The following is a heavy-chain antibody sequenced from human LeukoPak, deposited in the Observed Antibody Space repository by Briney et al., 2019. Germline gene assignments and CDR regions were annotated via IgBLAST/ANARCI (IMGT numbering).Heavy chain of an antibody. V-gene: IGHV3-33*01. D-gene: IGHD6-19*01. CDR3: AIGSRYSSGWHVDF. J-gene: IGHJ4*02. Sequence: GGSLRLPCEASGFTFNIFAMHCVRQAPGKGLEWVEGIWSDGSDADYQHSVKGRFTISRGNSENTVCLQMNSLRAKDTAVYYCAIGSRYSSGWHVDFWGQGTLVTVSS. CDR2: IWSDGSDA. CDR1: GFTFNIFA.